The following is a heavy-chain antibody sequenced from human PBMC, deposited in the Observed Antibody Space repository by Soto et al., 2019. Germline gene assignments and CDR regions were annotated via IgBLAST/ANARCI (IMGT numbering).Heavy chain of an antibody. CDR3: AGAPGWLIEN. D-gene: IGHD5-12*01. CDR1: GFTFSTYW. J-gene: IGHJ4*02. Sequence: EVQLVESGGGLVQPGGSLRLSCAASGFTFSTYWMNWVRQAPGKGLEWVATIKQDGSEAYYVDSVKGRFTISRDNAKNSLHLQMNSLRAEDTAVYFCAGAPGWLIENWGQGTLVTVAS. V-gene: IGHV3-7*04. CDR2: IKQDGSEA.